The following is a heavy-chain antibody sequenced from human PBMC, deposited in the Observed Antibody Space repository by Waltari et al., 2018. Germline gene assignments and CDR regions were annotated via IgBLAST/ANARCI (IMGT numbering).Heavy chain of an antibody. CDR3: ERDDGCSGGSCYQHFDY. CDR1: GGTFSSYA. D-gene: IGHD2-15*01. CDR2: VSRIIGTA. Sequence: QVQLVQSGAEVKKPGSSVKVSCKASGGTFSSYAISWVRQAPGQGLEWMGGVSRIIGTANYAQKVQGRVTITTDESTSAAYMELSSLRTEEAAVKYCERDDGCSGGSCYQHFDYWGQGTLVTVSS. V-gene: IGHV1-69*05. J-gene: IGHJ4*02.